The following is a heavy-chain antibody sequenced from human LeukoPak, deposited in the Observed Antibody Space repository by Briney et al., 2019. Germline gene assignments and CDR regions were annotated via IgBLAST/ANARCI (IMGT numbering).Heavy chain of an antibody. CDR3: GMSGDRVPLQDDVFDV. CDR1: GYSFTSYC. D-gene: IGHD1-26*01. CDR2: IYPGDSGP. Sequence: TGESLKISCKVSGYSFTSYCIGWVRQMPGKGLEWMGIIYPGDSGPTYSPSFQGQVTISVDKSINTAYLQWSSPQASDTAMYYCGMSGDRVPLQDDVFDVWGQGTMVTVST. J-gene: IGHJ3*01. V-gene: IGHV5-51*01.